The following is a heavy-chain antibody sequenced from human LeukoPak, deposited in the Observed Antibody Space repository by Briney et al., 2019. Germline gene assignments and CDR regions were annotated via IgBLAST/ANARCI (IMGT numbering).Heavy chain of an antibody. D-gene: IGHD3-22*01. Sequence: GGSLRLSCAASGFTFTSYAMNWVRQAPGKGLEWVSAISGSGGSTYYADSVKGRFTISRDNSKNTMSLQMNSLRAEDTAVYYCAKGGAYYYDSSGYYCWGQGTLVTVPA. J-gene: IGHJ4*02. CDR2: ISGSGGST. V-gene: IGHV3-23*01. CDR1: GFTFTSYA. CDR3: AKGGAYYYDSSGYYC.